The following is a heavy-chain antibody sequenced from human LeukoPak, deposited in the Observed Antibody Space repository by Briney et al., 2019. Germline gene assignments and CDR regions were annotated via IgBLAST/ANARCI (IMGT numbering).Heavy chain of an antibody. CDR3: VLGSPFDY. CDR2: ISSSSRSI. V-gene: IGHV3-48*02. D-gene: IGHD3-10*01. Sequence: GGSLRLSCAASGFTFSSYSMNWVRQAPGKGLEWVSYISSSSRSIYYADSVKGRFTISRDNANNSLSLQMNSLRDEDTAVYYCVLGSPFDYWGQGTLVTVSS. J-gene: IGHJ4*02. CDR1: GFTFSSYS.